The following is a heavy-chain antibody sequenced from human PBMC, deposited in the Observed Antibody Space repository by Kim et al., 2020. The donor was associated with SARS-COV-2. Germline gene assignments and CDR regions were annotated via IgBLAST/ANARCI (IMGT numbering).Heavy chain of an antibody. Sequence: GGSLRLSCAASGFTFTKFWMTWVRQAPGKGLEWVANIREDGSEKYYVDSVKGRFTISRDNAKNSLSLQMNGLRAEDTAVYYCAIGCGWYEHWGQGTLVTV. V-gene: IGHV3-7*03. CDR1: GFTFTKFW. CDR3: AIGCGWYEH. D-gene: IGHD2-21*01. CDR2: IREDGSEK. J-gene: IGHJ5*02.